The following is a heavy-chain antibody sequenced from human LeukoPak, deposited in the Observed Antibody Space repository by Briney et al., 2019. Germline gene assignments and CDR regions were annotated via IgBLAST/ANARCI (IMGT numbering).Heavy chain of an antibody. J-gene: IGHJ1*01. CDR2: ITSDVHTI. V-gene: IGHV3-48*03. Sequence: GPCLTLSCAPSGPTFSSYETNWVSHPPGNWLNGDSDITSDVHTIYCADSVKGRITICRDNAKNSLFLQMNSLRAEGTAVYYCGPRPFQHWGQGALVTVSS. CDR3: GPRPFQH. CDR1: GPTFSSYE.